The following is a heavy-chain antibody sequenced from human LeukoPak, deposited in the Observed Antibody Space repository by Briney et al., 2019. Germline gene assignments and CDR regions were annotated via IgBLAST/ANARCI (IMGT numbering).Heavy chain of an antibody. CDR3: AKVTKRLWFGELLFDY. D-gene: IGHD3-10*01. Sequence: PGGSLRLSCAASGFTFSSYTMSWVRQAPGKGKEWVSLISGSGGITYYADSVKGRFTISRDNSKNTLYLQMNSLRAEDTAVYYCAKVTKRLWFGELLFDYWGQGTLVTVSS. CDR2: ISGSGGIT. J-gene: IGHJ4*02. V-gene: IGHV3-23*01. CDR1: GFTFSSYT.